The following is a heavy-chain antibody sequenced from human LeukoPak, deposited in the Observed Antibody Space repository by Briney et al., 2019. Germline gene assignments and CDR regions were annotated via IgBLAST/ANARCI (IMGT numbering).Heavy chain of an antibody. V-gene: IGHV3-23*01. J-gene: IGHJ4*02. CDR2: LSDSGAST. Sequence: GGSLRLSCAASGFTFTNHAMAWVRLAPGKGLEWVSTLSDSGASTYYADSVKGRFTISRDNSRNTMYLQTDSLRDDDTGVYFCARTPSRDGYSHIDFWGQGALVTVSS. CDR1: GFTFTNHA. CDR3: ARTPSRDGYSHIDF. D-gene: IGHD5-24*01.